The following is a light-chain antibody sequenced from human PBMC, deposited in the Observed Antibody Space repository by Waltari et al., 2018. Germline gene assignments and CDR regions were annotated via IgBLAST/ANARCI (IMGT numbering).Light chain of an antibody. CDR2: DDD. J-gene: IGLJ3*02. V-gene: IGLV3-21*02. Sequence: SYVLTQPPAVSVAPGQTAKLSCEGNHLGGQSVPWHQQKPGQAPVLVVFDDDERPSGIPQRFSGSNSENTATLTITRVEVGDGADYYCQVWDRSSDQPVFGGGT. CDR1: HLGGQS. CDR3: QVWDRSSDQPV.